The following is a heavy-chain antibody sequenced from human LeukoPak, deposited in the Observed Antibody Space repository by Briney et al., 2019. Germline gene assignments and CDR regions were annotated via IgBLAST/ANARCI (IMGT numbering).Heavy chain of an antibody. Sequence: PSETLSLTCTVSGGSISSGNYYWSWIRQPPGKGLEWIGYIYYSGTTFYNPSLKSRVTISVDTSKNQFSLKLSSVTAADTAVYYCARDKTNMVFGKWGQGTLVIVSS. J-gene: IGHJ4*02. CDR2: IYYSGTT. D-gene: IGHD3-10*01. CDR1: GGSISSGNYY. CDR3: ARDKTNMVFGK. V-gene: IGHV4-30-4*01.